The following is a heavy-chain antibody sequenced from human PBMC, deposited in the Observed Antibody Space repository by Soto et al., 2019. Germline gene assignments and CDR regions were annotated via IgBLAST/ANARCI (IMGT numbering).Heavy chain of an antibody. Sequence: PGASLKISCKGFDYTFAAYCILWVRQMPGKDLEWMGVINLRDSVVKDITPFDVQVTISAYKFIASSVLQWRSLNASDTATYYCARPDYSRNVWNHTYDIWGQGTMEAVSS. V-gene: IGHV5-51*01. CDR2: INLRDSVV. J-gene: IGHJ3*02. D-gene: IGHD3-9*01. CDR3: ARPDYSRNVWNHTYDI. CDR1: DYTFAAYC.